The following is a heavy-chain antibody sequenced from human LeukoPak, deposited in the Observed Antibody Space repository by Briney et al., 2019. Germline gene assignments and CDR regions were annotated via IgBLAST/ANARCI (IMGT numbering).Heavy chain of an antibody. CDR3: ARAGYSGSFGDLDY. CDR2: IRADGVADT. Sequence: GGSLRLSCAASGFTFTSSPMNWVRQAPGKGLEWLSNIRADGVADTYYADSVKGRFTISRDDAKNSLYLQMNSLRAEDTAVYYCARAGYSGSFGDLDYWGQGTLVTVSS. J-gene: IGHJ4*02. V-gene: IGHV3-48*01. D-gene: IGHD1-26*01. CDR1: GFTFTSSP.